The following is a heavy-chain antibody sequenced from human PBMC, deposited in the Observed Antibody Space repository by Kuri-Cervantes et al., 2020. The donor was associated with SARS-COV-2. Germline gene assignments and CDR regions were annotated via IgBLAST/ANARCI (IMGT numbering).Heavy chain of an antibody. J-gene: IGHJ4*02. CDR2: IRYDGSNK. CDR3: AKVDY. V-gene: IGHV3-30*02. CDR1: GFTFSSYA. Sequence: GESLKISCAASGFTFSSYAMYWVRQAPGKGLEWVAFIRYDGSNKYYADSVKGRFTISRDNSKNTLYLQMNSLRAEDTAVYYCAKVDYWGQGTLVTVSS.